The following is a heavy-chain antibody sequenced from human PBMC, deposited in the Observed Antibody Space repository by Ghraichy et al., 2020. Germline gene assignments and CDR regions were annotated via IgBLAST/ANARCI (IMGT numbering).Heavy chain of an antibody. CDR2: INPNSGGT. CDR1: GHTFTGYF. D-gene: IGHD3-22*01. CDR3: ARGGGSSGYYYPYYFDC. J-gene: IGHJ4*02. V-gene: IGHV1-2*02. Sequence: ASVKVSCKASGHTFTGYFMHWVRQAPGQGLEWMGWINPNSGGTNYAQKFEGRVTMTWDTSISTAYMELSRLRSDDTAVYYCARGGGSSGYYYPYYFDCWGQGTLVTVSS.